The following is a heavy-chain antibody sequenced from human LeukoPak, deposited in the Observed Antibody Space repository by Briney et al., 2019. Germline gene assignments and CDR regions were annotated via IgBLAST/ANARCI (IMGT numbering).Heavy chain of an antibody. Sequence: PGGSLRLSCKGSGYSFTSYWIGWVRQMPGKGLEWMAIIYPGDSDTRYSPSFQGQVTISADKSISTAYLQWSSLKASDTAMYYCASSAASPYYYYMDVWGKGTTVTVSS. J-gene: IGHJ6*03. CDR3: ASSAASPYYYYMDV. V-gene: IGHV5-51*01. CDR1: GYSFTSYW. D-gene: IGHD6-13*01. CDR2: IYPGDSDT.